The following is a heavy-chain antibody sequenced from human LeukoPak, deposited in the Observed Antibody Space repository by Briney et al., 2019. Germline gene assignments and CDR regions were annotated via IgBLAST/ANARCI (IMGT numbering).Heavy chain of an antibody. D-gene: IGHD2-2*01. CDR2: INPNSGGT. Sequence: GASVKVSCKASGYTFTGYYMHWVRQAPGQGLEWMGWINPNSGGTNYAQKFQGRVTMTRDTSISTAYTELSRLRSDDTAVYYCARDRRYCSSTSCSYYYYYYMDVWGKGTTVTVSS. V-gene: IGHV1-2*02. J-gene: IGHJ6*03. CDR1: GYTFTGYY. CDR3: ARDRRYCSSTSCSYYYYYYMDV.